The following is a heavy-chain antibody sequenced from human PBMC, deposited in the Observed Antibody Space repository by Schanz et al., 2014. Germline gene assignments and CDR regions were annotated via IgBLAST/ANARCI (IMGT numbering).Heavy chain of an antibody. Sequence: EVQLLESGGGLVQPGGSLRLSCVASGFTFSSYAMSWVRQAPGKGLEWVSALTGSGTTTYYADSVKGRFTISRDNSKKTLYLQMNSLRAEDTAVYYCAKHVRSLTGNDYWGQGTLVTVSS. CDR1: GFTFSSYA. CDR2: LTGSGTTT. CDR3: AKHVRSLTGNDY. V-gene: IGHV3-23*01. D-gene: IGHD3-9*01. J-gene: IGHJ4*02.